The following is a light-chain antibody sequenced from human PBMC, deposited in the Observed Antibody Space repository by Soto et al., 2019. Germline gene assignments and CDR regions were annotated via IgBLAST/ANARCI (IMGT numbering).Light chain of an antibody. CDR2: EVR. CDR1: SSDIGGYNY. J-gene: IGLJ2*01. Sequence: QSVLTQPASVSGSPGQSITISCTGTSSDIGGYNYVSWYQQHPGKAPKLMIYEVRNRPSGVSNRFSVSKSGNTASLTISGLQAEDEADYYCSSYTSSSTLPIFGGGTQLTVL. V-gene: IGLV2-14*01. CDR3: SSYTSSSTLPI.